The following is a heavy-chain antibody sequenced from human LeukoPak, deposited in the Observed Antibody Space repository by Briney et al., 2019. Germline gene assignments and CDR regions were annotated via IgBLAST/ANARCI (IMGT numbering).Heavy chain of an antibody. Sequence: PGGSLRLSCAASGFTFSSYAMSWVRQAPGKGLEWVSAISGSGGSTYYADSVKGRFTISRDNSKNTLYLQVNSLRAEDTAVYYCAKDGYIVVVPAATGLDYWGQGTLVTVSS. V-gene: IGHV3-23*01. CDR1: GFTFSSYA. J-gene: IGHJ4*02. CDR3: AKDGYIVVVPAATGLDY. D-gene: IGHD2-2*01. CDR2: ISGSGGST.